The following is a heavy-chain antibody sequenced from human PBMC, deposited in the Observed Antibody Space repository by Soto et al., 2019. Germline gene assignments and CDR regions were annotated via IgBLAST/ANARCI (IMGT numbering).Heavy chain of an antibody. CDR1: GYTLTELS. Sequence: ASVKVSCKVSGYTLTELSMHWVRQAPGQGLEWMGWINPNSGGTNYAQKFQGWVTMTRDTSISTAYMELSRLRSDDTAVYYCAREYYFDYWGQGTLVTVSS. J-gene: IGHJ4*02. CDR2: INPNSGGT. V-gene: IGHV1-2*04. CDR3: AREYYFDY.